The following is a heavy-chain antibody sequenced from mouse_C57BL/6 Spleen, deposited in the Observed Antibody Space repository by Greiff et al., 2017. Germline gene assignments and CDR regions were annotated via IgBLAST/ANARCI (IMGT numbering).Heavy chain of an antibody. V-gene: IGHV1-66*01. CDR1: GYSFTSYY. J-gene: IGHJ4*01. CDR2: FYPGSGNT. CDR3: ARCSYYYGSSYYDMDY. D-gene: IGHD1-1*01. Sequence: VQLQQSGPELVKPGASVKISCKASGYSFTSYYIHWVKQRPGQGLEWIGRFYPGSGNTKYNEKFKGKATLTADTSSSTAYLPLSSLTSEDSAVYYCARCSYYYGSSYYDMDYWGQGTTVTVSS.